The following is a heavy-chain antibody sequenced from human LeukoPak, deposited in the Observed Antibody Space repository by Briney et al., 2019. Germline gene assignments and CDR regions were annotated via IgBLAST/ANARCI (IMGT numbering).Heavy chain of an antibody. Sequence: GRSLKLSCAASGITFSSYGMYWVRQAPGKGLESVTVISDDGNNKYFADSVKGRFTISRDNSKNTLYLQMNSLRAEDTAVYYCAKGGPHYGSGSYYAFDYWGQGTLVTVSS. J-gene: IGHJ4*02. D-gene: IGHD3-10*01. CDR3: AKGGPHYGSGSYYAFDY. V-gene: IGHV3-30*18. CDR2: ISDDGNNK. CDR1: GITFSSYG.